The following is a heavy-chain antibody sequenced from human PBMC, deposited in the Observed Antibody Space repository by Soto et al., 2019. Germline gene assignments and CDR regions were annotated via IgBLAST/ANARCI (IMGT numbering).Heavy chain of an antibody. CDR2: ISGSGGST. CDR1: GFTFSTYG. Sequence: DVQLLESGGSLVQPGGSLRLSCAASGFTFSTYGMTWVRQAPGKGLEWVSGISGSGGSTYYADSVKGRFTISRDNSKNTLYLQMNSLRDEDTAVYFCAKDWGYWGQGTLVTVSS. V-gene: IGHV3-23*01. D-gene: IGHD3-16*01. J-gene: IGHJ4*02. CDR3: AKDWGY.